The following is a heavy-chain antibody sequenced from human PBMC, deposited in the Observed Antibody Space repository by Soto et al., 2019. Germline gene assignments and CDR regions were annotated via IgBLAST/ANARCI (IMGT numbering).Heavy chain of an antibody. Sequence: QVQLVQSGAEVKKPGASVQVSCKASGYTFTSYCISGVRQAPGQGLEWMGWISAYNGNTTSSKKLHGRVTMTTDTATSTAYIELRSRRSDDTAVYYCARYAYSSSSWGQRTLVTVSS. D-gene: IGHD6-6*01. CDR1: GYTFTSYC. CDR2: ISAYNGNT. V-gene: IGHV1-18*01. CDR3: ARYAYSSSS. J-gene: IGHJ4*02.